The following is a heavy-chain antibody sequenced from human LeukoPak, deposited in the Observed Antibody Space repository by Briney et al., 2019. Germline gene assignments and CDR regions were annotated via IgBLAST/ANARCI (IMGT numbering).Heavy chain of an antibody. CDR3: AKVAAWTYFDS. D-gene: IGHD3/OR15-3a*01. Sequence: PGGSLRLSCAASGFTFSSYSMNWVRLAPGKGLAWVSVIDGSGQTTYYADSVKGRFTISRDNSKNTLYLQLTSLRVDDTAVYYCAKVAAWTYFDSWGQGTLVTVSS. CDR1: GFTFSSYS. J-gene: IGHJ4*02. V-gene: IGHV3-23*01. CDR2: IDGSGQTT.